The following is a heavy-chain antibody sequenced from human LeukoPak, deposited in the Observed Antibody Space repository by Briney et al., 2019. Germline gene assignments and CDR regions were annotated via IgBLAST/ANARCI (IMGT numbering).Heavy chain of an antibody. CDR1: GFTFSSYA. CDR2: ISYDGSNK. J-gene: IGHJ4*02. V-gene: IGHV3-30-3*01. CDR3: ARGESGWLDY. Sequence: GGSLSLSCAASGFTFSSYAMHWVRQAPGKGLEWVAVISYDGSNKYYADSVKGRFTVSRDNSKNTLYLQMNSLRAEDTAVYYCARGESGWLDYWGQGTLVTVSS. D-gene: IGHD6-19*01.